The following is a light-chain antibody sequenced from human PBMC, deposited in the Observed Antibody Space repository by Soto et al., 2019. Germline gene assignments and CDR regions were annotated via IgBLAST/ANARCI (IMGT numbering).Light chain of an antibody. CDR1: QSISSW. V-gene: IGKV1-5*01. Sequence: DIQMTQSPSTLSSSVGDRVTITCRASQSISSWLAWYQQKPGKAPKLLIYDASSLESGVPSRFSGSGSGTEFFLTISSLQPDDFATYYCQQYNSYSLFTFGPGTKVDIK. CDR2: DAS. CDR3: QQYNSYSLFT. J-gene: IGKJ3*01.